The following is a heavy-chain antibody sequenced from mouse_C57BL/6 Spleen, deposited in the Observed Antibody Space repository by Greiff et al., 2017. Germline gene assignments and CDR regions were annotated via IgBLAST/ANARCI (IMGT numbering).Heavy chain of an antibody. CDR2: INYDGSST. CDR3: ARRLYDGDAMDY. V-gene: IGHV5-16*02. CDR1: GFTFSDYY. J-gene: IGHJ4*01. D-gene: IGHD2-12*01. Sequence: EVKLMESEGGLVQPGSSMKLSCTASGFTFSDYYMAWVRQVPEKGLEWVANINYDGSSTYYLDSLKSRFIISRDNAKNILYLQMSSLKSEDTATYYCARRLYDGDAMDYWGQGTSVTVSS.